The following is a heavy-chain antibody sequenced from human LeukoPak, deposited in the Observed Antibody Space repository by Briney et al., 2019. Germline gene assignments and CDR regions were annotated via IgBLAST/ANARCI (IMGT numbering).Heavy chain of an antibody. CDR2: ISSSSSYI. CDR1: GFTFSSYS. Sequence: PGGSLRLSCAASGFTFSSYSMNWVRQAPGKGLEWVSSISSSSSYIYYADSVKGRFTISRDNAKNSLYLQMNSLRAEDTAVYYCAGVDGYNYYFDYWGQGTLVTVSS. J-gene: IGHJ4*02. D-gene: IGHD5-24*01. V-gene: IGHV3-21*01. CDR3: AGVDGYNYYFDY.